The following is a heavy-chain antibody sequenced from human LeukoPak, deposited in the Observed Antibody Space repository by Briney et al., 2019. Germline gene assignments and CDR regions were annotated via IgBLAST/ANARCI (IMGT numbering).Heavy chain of an antibody. J-gene: IGHJ4*02. CDR3: AKDALLLWFGEFRPLYFDY. Sequence: GGSLRLSCAASGFTFSSYWMSWVRQAPGKGLEWVAVISYDGSNKYYADSVKGRFTISRDNSKNTLYLQMNSLRAEDTAVYYCAKDALLLWFGEFRPLYFDYWGQGTLVTVSS. CDR1: GFTFSSYW. CDR2: ISYDGSNK. V-gene: IGHV3-30*18. D-gene: IGHD3-10*01.